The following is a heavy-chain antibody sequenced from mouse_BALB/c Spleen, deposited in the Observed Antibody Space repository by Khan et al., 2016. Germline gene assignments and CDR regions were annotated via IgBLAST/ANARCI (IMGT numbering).Heavy chain of an antibody. Sequence: QVQLQQSGAELMKPGASVKISCKATGYTFSNYWIEWVKQRPGHGLEWIGDILPGSGYSNSNENFKGKATFTADASSNTAYMQLISLTSEDSAVXLWARAWYFMDYWGQGTSVTVSS. CDR2: ILPGSGYS. CDR3: ARAWYFMDY. J-gene: IGHJ4*01. V-gene: IGHV1-9*01. D-gene: IGHD1-1*02. CDR1: GYTFSNYW.